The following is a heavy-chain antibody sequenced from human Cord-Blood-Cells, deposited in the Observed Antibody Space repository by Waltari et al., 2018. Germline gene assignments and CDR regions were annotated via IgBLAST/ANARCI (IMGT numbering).Heavy chain of an antibody. D-gene: IGHD3-3*01. J-gene: IGHJ4*02. Sequence: QVQLVQSGAEVKKPGSSVKVSCKASGGTFSSYAISWVRQAPGQGLEWMGGIIPIVGTANYAQKFHGRVTITADESTSTVYMELSSLRSEDTAVYYCARVANYDFWSGYYYFDYWGQGTLVTVSS. CDR3: ARVANYDFWSGYYYFDY. V-gene: IGHV1-69*01. CDR2: IIPIVGTA. CDR1: GGTFSSYA.